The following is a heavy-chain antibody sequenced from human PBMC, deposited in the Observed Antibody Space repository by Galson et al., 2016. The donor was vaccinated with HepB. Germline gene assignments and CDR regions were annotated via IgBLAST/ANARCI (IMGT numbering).Heavy chain of an antibody. J-gene: IGHJ4*02. Sequence: EWVAHIKYDGSEKFYADSVKGRFTISRDNANNSLFLQMNSLRDEDTAVYYCATDLVRGALDNWGRGTLVTVSS. V-gene: IGHV3-7*01. CDR3: ATDLVRGALDN. CDR2: IKYDGSEK. D-gene: IGHD3-10*01.